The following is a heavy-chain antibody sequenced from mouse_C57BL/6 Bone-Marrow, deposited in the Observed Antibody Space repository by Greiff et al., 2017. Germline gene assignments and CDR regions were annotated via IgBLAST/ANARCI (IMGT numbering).Heavy chain of an antibody. CDR2: SRNKANDYTT. CDR1: GFTFSDFY. V-gene: IGHV7-1*01. Sequence: EVMLVESGGGLVQSGRSLRLSCATSGFTFSDFYMEWVRQAPGKGLEWIAASRNKANDYTTEYSASVKGRFIVSRDTSQSILYLQMNALRAEDTAIYYGARDAKDWYFDVWGTGTTVTVSS. J-gene: IGHJ1*03. CDR3: ARDAKDWYFDV.